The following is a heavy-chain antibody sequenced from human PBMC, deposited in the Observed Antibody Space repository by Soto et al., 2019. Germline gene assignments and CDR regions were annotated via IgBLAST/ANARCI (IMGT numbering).Heavy chain of an antibody. CDR2: INPHSGST. V-gene: IGHV1-2*02. CDR1: GYSFTDDY. CDR3: ARGGFFRLGYCSNLSCLYRWFDT. D-gene: IGHD2-15*01. Sequence: QVQVVQSGAEVKKPGASVKISCKTSGYSFTDDYLHWVRQAPGQGLEWVGWINPHSGSTNFAQKFLGRVSMTRDTSISTAYMELSSLRSEDTAVYFCARGGFFRLGYCSNLSCLYRWFDTWGQGTLVTVSS. J-gene: IGHJ5*02.